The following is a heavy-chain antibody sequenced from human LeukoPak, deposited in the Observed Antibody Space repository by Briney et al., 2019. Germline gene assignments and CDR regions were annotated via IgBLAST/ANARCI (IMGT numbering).Heavy chain of an antibody. J-gene: IGHJ5*02. CDR1: GGSISSYY. CDR3: ARGGYMSNWFEH. V-gene: IGHV4-39*07. Sequence: SETLSLTCTVSGGSISSYYWGWIRQPPGKGLEWIGSIYYSGSTYYNPSLKSRVTFSVDTSKKQFSLNLNSVTAADTAVYYCARGGYMSNWFEHWGQGTPVTVSS. D-gene: IGHD5-12*01. CDR2: IYYSGST.